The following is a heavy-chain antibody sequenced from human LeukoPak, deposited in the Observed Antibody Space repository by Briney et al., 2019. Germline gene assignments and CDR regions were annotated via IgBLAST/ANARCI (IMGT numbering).Heavy chain of an antibody. CDR2: IYYNGNI. J-gene: IGHJ4*02. Sequence: SETLSLTCSVSGDPISSSSYYWGWIRQPPGKGLEWIGSIYYNGNIYYNPSLKSRVTISVDTSKNQVSLKLSSVTAADTAVYYCARRGSTSSDFYFDYWGQGTLVTVSS. CDR1: GDPISSSSYY. CDR3: ARRGSTSSDFYFDY. D-gene: IGHD6-6*01. V-gene: IGHV4-39*01.